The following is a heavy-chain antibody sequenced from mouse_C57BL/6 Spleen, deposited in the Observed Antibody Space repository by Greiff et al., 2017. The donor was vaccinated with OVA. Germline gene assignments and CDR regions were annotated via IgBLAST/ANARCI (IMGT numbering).Heavy chain of an antibody. D-gene: IGHD1-1*01. CDR1: GYTFTDYE. J-gene: IGHJ3*01. CDR2: IDPETGGT. V-gene: IGHV1-15*01. CDR3: TRKERPLRRLFAY. Sequence: VQLQQSGAELVRPGASVTLSCKASGYTFTDYEMHWVKQTPVHGLEWIGAIDPETGGTAYNQKFKGKAILTADKSSSTAYMELRSLTSEDSAVYYYTRKERPLRRLFAYWGQGTLVTVSA.